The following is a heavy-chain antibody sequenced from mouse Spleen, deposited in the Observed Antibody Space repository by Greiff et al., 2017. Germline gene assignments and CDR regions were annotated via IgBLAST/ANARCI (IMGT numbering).Heavy chain of an antibody. CDR2: IWSDGST. CDR1: GFSLTNYA. J-gene: IGHJ2*01. V-gene: IGHV2-4-1*01. CDR3: ARGWAHYYGYLDY. D-gene: IGHD1-2*01. Sequence: VMLVESGPGLVAPSQSLSITCTVSGFSLTNYAVHWVRQSPGKGLEWLGVIWSDGSTDYNAAFISRLSISKDNSKSQVFFKMNSLQADDTAIYYCARGWAHYYGYLDYWGQGTTLTVSS.